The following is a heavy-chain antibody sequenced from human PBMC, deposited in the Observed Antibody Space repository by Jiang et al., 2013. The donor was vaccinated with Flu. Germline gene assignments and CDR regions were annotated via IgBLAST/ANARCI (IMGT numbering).Heavy chain of an antibody. J-gene: IGHJ2*01. Sequence: SGDSVSSNSAAWNWIRQSPSRGLEWLGRTYYRSKWYTDYAVSVKSRITINADTSKNHFSLQLNSVTPEDTAIYYCAASSGYYLNWYFDLWGRGTPVTVSS. V-gene: IGHV6-1*01. D-gene: IGHD3-22*01. CDR3: AASSGYYLNWYFDL. CDR2: TYYRSKWYT. CDR1: GDSVSSNSAA.